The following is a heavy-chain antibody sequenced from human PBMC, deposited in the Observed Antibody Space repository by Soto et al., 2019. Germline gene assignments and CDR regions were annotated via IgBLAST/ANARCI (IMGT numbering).Heavy chain of an antibody. CDR1: GFTFSSFG. D-gene: IGHD3-10*01. CDR2: ISYDGSSK. V-gene: IGHV3-30*18. J-gene: IGHJ4*02. CDR3: AKDLVWFGEPHQ. Sequence: RRLSCAASGFTFSSFGMHWVRQAPGKGLEWVAVISYDGSSKHYADSVKGRFTISRDNSKSTVYLQMNNLRAEDTAVYKCAKDLVWFGEPHQWGQGTLVTVSS.